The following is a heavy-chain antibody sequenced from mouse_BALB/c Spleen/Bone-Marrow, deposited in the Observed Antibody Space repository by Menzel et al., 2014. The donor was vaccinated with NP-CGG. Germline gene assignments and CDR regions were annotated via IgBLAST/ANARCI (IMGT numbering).Heavy chain of an antibody. CDR3: AGGWLPSYAMDY. J-gene: IGHJ4*01. CDR1: GFTFKDSY. V-gene: IGHV14-3*02. D-gene: IGHD1-1*02. Sequence: EVQLQQSGAELVKPGASVKLSCTASGFTFKDSYMHWVKQRPEQGLEWIGRIDPADGNTKYDPKFQGKATITADTSSNTAYLQLSSLTSEDTAVYYCAGGWLPSYAMDYWGQGTSVTVSS. CDR2: IDPADGNT.